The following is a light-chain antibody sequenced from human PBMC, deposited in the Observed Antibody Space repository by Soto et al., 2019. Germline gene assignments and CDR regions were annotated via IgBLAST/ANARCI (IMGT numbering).Light chain of an antibody. J-gene: IGKJ3*01. CDR1: QTVSSAY. V-gene: IGKV3-20*01. CDR3: QHYGASPGVT. Sequence: EVVLTQSPGTLSLSPGERATLSCRASQTVSSAYLAWYQQKPGQTPRLLIFGASNRAIAIPDRFSGSGSGTDFTLTISRLEPEDFEVYYCQHYGASPGVTFGPGTKVDIK. CDR2: GAS.